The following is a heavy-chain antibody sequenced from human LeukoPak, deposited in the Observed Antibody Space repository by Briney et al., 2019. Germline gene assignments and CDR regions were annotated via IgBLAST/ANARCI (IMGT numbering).Heavy chain of an antibody. CDR2: IYYSGST. J-gene: IGHJ5*02. CDR1: GGSISSSRYY. Sequence: SETLSLTCTVSGGSISSSRYYWGWIRQPPGKGLEWIGSIYYSGSTYYNPSLKSRVTISVDTSKNQFSLKLSSVTAADTAVYYCARASSSGYSHDHWGQGTLVTVSS. CDR3: ARASSSGYSHDH. V-gene: IGHV4-39*07. D-gene: IGHD3-22*01.